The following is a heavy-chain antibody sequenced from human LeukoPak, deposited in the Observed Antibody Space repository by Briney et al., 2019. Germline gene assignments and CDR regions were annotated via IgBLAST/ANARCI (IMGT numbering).Heavy chain of an antibody. J-gene: IGHJ4*02. V-gene: IGHV3-23*01. CDR1: GFTFSSYG. Sequence: GGSLRLSCAASGFTFSSYGMSWVRQAPGKGLEWVSGISGSGGSTYYVDSVKGRFTISRDNSKNTLYLQMNSLTVEDTAIYYCAKGSISGVVLVPATCAPNDYWGQGTLVTVSS. D-gene: IGHD2-15*01. CDR2: ISGSGGST. CDR3: AKGSISGVVLVPATCAPNDY.